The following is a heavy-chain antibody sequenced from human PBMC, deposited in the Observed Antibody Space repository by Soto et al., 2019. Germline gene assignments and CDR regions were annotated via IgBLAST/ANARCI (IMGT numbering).Heavy chain of an antibody. CDR1: GYGFTSYA. Sequence: VNRSWKGSGYGFTSYAVRWLRHATGQRLEWMGWINAGNGNTKYSQKFQGRVTITRDTSASTAYMELSSLRSEFTAVYYCARDPLITYYLDYWGKGTLVTVSS. CDR3: ARDPLITYYLDY. CDR2: INAGNGNT. V-gene: IGHV1-3*01. J-gene: IGHJ4*02. D-gene: IGHD3-16*01.